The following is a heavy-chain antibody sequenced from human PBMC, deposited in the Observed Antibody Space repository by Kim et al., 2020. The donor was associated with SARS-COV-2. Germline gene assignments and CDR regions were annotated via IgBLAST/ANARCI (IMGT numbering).Heavy chain of an antibody. J-gene: IGHJ4*02. CDR2: IWYDGSNK. CDR3: ARDLVKAAAGTRYYFDY. D-gene: IGHD6-13*01. Sequence: GGSLRLSCAASGFTFSSYGMHWVRQAPGKVLEWVAVIWYDGSNKYYADSVKGRFTISRDNSKNTLYLQMNSLRAEDTAVYYCARDLVKAAAGTRYYFDYWGQGTLVTVSS. CDR1: GFTFSSYG. V-gene: IGHV3-33*01.